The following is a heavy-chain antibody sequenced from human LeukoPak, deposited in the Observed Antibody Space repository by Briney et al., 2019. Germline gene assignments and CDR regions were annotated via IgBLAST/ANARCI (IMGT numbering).Heavy chain of an antibody. CDR2: ISSSSSYI. D-gene: IGHD6-13*01. Sequence: GGSLRLSCAASGFTFSSYSMNWVRQAPGKGLECVSYISSSSSYIYYADSVKGRFTISRDNAKNSLYLQMNSLRAEDTAVYYCARDWPTIAAAGTIPEYFQHWGQGTLVTVSS. J-gene: IGHJ1*01. CDR1: GFTFSSYS. CDR3: ARDWPTIAAAGTIPEYFQH. V-gene: IGHV3-21*01.